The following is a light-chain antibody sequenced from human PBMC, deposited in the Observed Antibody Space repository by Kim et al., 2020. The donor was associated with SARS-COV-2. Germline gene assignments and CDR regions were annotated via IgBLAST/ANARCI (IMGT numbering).Light chain of an antibody. CDR1: SSNIGSNV. J-gene: IGLJ3*02. CDR3: VAWDDSLNGSV. V-gene: IGLV1-44*01. CDR2: SND. Sequence: GQRVTLSCSGSSSNIGSNVVTWYQQLPGTAPKLLIYSNDYRPSGVPDRFSGSKSGTSASLAISGLQSEDEADYYCVAWDDSLNGSVFGGGTQLTVL.